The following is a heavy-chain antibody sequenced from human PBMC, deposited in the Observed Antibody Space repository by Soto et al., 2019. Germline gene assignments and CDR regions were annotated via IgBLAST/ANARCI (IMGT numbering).Heavy chain of an antibody. CDR2: IVVGSGNT. CDR1: GFTFSDSA. D-gene: IGHD2-2*01. CDR3: VLCTTTSCYGKFDY. V-gene: IGHV1-58*02. J-gene: IGHJ4*02. Sequence: ASVKVSCKASGFTFSDSAIQWMRQARGERLEWIGWIVVGSGNTNYAQKIQERVTIIRDMSTSTSYMELSSLTSEDTAVYYCVLCTTTSCYGKFDYWGQGTLVTVSS.